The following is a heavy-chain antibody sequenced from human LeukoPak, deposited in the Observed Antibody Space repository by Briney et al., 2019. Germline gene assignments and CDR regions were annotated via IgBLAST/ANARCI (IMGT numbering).Heavy chain of an antibody. J-gene: IGHJ6*02. CDR2: TYYRSKWYN. CDR1: GDSVSSNSAA. CDR3: ARGRRGSGSYYTHRYYYYGMDV. D-gene: IGHD3-10*01. Sequence: SQTLSLTCAISGDSVSSNSAAWNWIRQSPSRGLEWLGRTYYRSKWYNDYAVSVKSRITINPDTSKNQFSLQLNSVTPEDTAVYYCARGRRGSGSYYTHRYYYYGMDVWGQGTTVTVSS. V-gene: IGHV6-1*01.